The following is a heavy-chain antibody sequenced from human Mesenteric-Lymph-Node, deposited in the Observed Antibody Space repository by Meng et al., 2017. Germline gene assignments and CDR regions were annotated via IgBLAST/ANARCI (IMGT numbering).Heavy chain of an antibody. J-gene: IGHJ4*02. CDR1: GGSVSSGGYY. V-gene: IGHV4-31*03. CDR2: IYYSGST. Sequence: QVQLQESGPGLVKPSQTLSLTCTVSGGSVSSGGYYWTWIRQHPGKGLEWFGHIYYSGSTFYNPSLKRRVIISIDTSKNQSSLNLRSVTAADTAVYYCARVSSGWDYFDYWGQGTLVTVSS. CDR3: ARVSSGWDYFDY. D-gene: IGHD6-19*01.